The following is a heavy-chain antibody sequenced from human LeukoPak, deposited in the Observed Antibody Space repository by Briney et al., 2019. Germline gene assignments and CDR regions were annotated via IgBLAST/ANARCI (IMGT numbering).Heavy chain of an antibody. CDR2: MNPNSGNT. Sequence: ASVKVSCKASGYTFTSYDMNWVRQATGQGLEWMGWMNPNSGNTGYAQKFQGRVTMTRNTSISTAYMELSSLRSEDTAVYYCARFRSSYYYYGMDVWGQGTTVTVSS. V-gene: IGHV1-8*01. J-gene: IGHJ6*02. CDR3: ARFRSSYYYYGMDV. CDR1: GYTFTSYD.